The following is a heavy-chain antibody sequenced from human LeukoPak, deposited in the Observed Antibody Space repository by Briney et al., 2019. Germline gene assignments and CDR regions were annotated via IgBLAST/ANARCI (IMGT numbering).Heavy chain of an antibody. CDR1: GFTFSTFW. Sequence: PGGSLRLSCAASGFTFSTFWMGWVRQVPGKGLEWVSGISGSGGSTYYADSVKGRFTISRDISKNTLYLQMNSLRAEDTAVYYCAKDEGSGWYYFDYWGQGSLVTVSS. CDR2: ISGSGGST. D-gene: IGHD6-19*01. CDR3: AKDEGSGWYYFDY. J-gene: IGHJ4*02. V-gene: IGHV3-23*01.